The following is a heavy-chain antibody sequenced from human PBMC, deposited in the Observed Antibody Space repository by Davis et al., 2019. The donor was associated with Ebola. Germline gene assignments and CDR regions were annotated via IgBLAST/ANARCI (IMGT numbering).Heavy chain of an antibody. J-gene: IGHJ6*04. CDR2: TYYSSKWYN. CDR3: ARISWVSRGMDV. D-gene: IGHD6-13*01. Sequence: HSQTLSLTCAISGDSVSGSSGAWNWIRQSPSRGLEWLGRTYYSSKWYNESALSVKSRITINPDTSKNQFSLQLNFVTPEDAAVYYCARISWVSRGMDVWGKGTTVTVSS. V-gene: IGHV6-1*01. CDR1: GDSVSGSSGA.